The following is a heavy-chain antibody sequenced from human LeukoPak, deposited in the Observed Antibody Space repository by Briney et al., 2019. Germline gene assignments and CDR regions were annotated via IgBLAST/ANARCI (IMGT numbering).Heavy chain of an antibody. CDR2: INPSSGGT. V-gene: IGHV1-2*02. CDR1: GYTFTGYY. CDR3: ARLTYYDFWSGYNYAFDI. Sequence: ASVKVSCKASGYTFTGYYMHWVRQAPGQGLEWMGWINPSSGGTNYAQKFQGRVTMTRDTSISTAYMELNRLRSDDTAVYYCARLTYYDFWSGYNYAFDIWGQGTMVTVSS. D-gene: IGHD3-3*01. J-gene: IGHJ3*02.